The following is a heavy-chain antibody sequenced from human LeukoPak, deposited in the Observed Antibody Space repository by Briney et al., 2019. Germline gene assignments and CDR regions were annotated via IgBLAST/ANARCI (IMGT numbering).Heavy chain of an antibody. D-gene: IGHD5-18*01. J-gene: IGHJ6*03. CDR3: ARGSEIQLWSSNYYYYYYMDV. V-gene: IGHV1-69*13. CDR2: IIPIFGTA. CDR1: GYTFTSYA. Sequence: SVKVSCKASGYTFTSYAISWVRQAPGQGLEWMGGIIPIFGTANYAQKFQGRVTITADESTSTAYMELSSLRSEDTAVYYCARGSEIQLWSSNYYYYYYMDVWGKGTTVTVSS.